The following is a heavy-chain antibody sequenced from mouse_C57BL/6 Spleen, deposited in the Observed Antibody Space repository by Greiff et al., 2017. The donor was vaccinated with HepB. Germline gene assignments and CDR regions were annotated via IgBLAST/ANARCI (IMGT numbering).Heavy chain of an antibody. D-gene: IGHD1-1*01. CDR1: GFSLTSYG. Sequence: VKLMESGPGLVQPSQSLSITCTVSGFSLTSYGVHWVRQSPGKGLEWLGVIWSGGSTDYNAAFISRLSISKDNSKSQVFFKMNSLQADDTAIYYCARNPPYYYGSSPWYFDVWGTGTTVTVSS. CDR3: ARNPPYYYGSSPWYFDV. J-gene: IGHJ1*03. CDR2: IWSGGST. V-gene: IGHV2-2*01.